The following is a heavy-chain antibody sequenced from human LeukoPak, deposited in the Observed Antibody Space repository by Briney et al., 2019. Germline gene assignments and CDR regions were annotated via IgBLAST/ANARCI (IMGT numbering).Heavy chain of an antibody. Sequence: GGSLRLSCAASGFTVSSNYMSWVRQAPGKGLEWVSVIYSGGSTYYADSVKGRFTISRDNSKNTLYLQMNSLRAEDTAVYYCARGAVAAHDAFDIWGQGTMVTVSS. V-gene: IGHV3-53*01. D-gene: IGHD6-19*01. CDR2: IYSGGST. CDR1: GFTVSSNY. CDR3: ARGAVAAHDAFDI. J-gene: IGHJ3*02.